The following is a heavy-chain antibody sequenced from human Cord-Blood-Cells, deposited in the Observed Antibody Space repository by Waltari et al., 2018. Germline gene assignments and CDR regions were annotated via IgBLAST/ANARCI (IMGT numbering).Heavy chain of an antibody. CDR1: GYSISSGYY. J-gene: IGHJ5*02. CDR2: IYHSGST. V-gene: IGHV4-38-2*02. CDR3: AREDIVVVIATYNWFDP. Sequence: QVQLQESGPGLVKPSETLSLTCAVSGYSISSGYYWGWIRQPPGKGLAWIGSIYHSGSTYYKPSRNGRVTISVDTSKNPFSLKLSSVTAADTAVYYCAREDIVVVIATYNWFDPWGQGTLVTVSS. D-gene: IGHD2-21*01.